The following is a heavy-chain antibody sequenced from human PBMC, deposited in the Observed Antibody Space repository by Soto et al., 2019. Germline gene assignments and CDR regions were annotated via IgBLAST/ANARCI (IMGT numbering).Heavy chain of an antibody. CDR1: GGSVRSGNYY. CDR2: VYYTGST. D-gene: IGHD1-26*01. CDR3: ARAIHDYATTRHLTFDS. J-gene: IGHJ4*02. Sequence: SETLPLPCAVCGGSVRSGNYYCSWLRQPRGKGLEWIGYVYYTGSTNYNPSLKSRVTISVDTSKNQFSLRLSSVTAADTAVYFSARAIHDYATTRHLTFDSCDPGTMVTVSS. V-gene: IGHV4-61*01.